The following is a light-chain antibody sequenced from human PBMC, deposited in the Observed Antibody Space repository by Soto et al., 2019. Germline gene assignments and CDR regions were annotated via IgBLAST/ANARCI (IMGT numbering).Light chain of an antibody. V-gene: IGLV2-8*01. J-gene: IGLJ1*01. CDR2: EVS. CDR1: SGDVGGYNY. Sequence: QSALTQPPSASGSPGQSVTISCTGTSGDVGGYNYVSWYQQHPGKAPKLMIFEVSERPSGVPHRFAASKSGNTASLTVSGLQAEDEADYYCSSYAGSNNYVFGTGTKLTVL. CDR3: SSYAGSNNYV.